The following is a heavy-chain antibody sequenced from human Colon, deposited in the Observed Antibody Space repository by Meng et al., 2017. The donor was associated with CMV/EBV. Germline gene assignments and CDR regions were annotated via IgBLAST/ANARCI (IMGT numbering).Heavy chain of an antibody. D-gene: IGHD3-22*01. J-gene: IGHJ4*02. CDR3: ARNPFDSSGYYFDY. Sequence: GESLKISCAASGFTFSSYSMNWVRQAPGKGLEWVANIKQDGSEKYYVDSVKGRFTVSRDIAKNSLYLQMNSLRAEDTAVYYCARNPFDSSGYYFDYWGQGVLVTVSS. CDR2: IKQDGSEK. V-gene: IGHV3-7*01. CDR1: GFTFSSYS.